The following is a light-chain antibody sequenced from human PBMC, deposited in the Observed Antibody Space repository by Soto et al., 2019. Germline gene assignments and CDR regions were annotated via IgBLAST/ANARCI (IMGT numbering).Light chain of an antibody. CDR1: QSVSSSY. V-gene: IGKV3-20*01. J-gene: IGKJ5*01. CDR2: GAS. CDR3: QQYGSSPPIT. Sequence: ELVLTQSPRTLSLSPGERAHLSCMASQSVSSSYLAWYQQKPGQAPRLLIYGASSRATGIPDRFSGSGSGTDFTLTISRLEPEDFAVYYCQQYGSSPPITFGQGTRLEIK.